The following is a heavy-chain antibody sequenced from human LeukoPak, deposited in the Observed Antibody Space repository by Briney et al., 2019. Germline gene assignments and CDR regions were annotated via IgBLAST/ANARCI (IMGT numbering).Heavy chain of an antibody. CDR3: ARDQDPGSGGSCSDY. CDR2: ISHDGSNK. D-gene: IGHD2-15*01. V-gene: IGHV3-30*04. Sequence: GGSLRLSCAASGFTFSTYAIHWVRQAPGKGLEWVAVISHDGSNKYYADSVKGRFTISRDNSKNTLYLQMNSLRAEDTAVYYRARDQDPGSGGSCSDYWGQGTLVTVSS. CDR1: GFTFSTYA. J-gene: IGHJ4*02.